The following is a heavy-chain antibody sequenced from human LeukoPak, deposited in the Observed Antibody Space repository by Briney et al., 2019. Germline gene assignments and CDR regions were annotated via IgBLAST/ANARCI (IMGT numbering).Heavy chain of an antibody. Sequence: GGSLRLSCAASGFTFSRFGMNWVRQAPGKGLEWVAVISYDGSNKYYADSVKGRFTISRDNSKNTLYLQMNSLRAEDTAVYYCAREEYSGSYFDYWGQGTLVTVSS. V-gene: IGHV3-30*03. D-gene: IGHD1-26*01. CDR1: GFTFSRFG. J-gene: IGHJ4*02. CDR3: AREEYSGSYFDY. CDR2: ISYDGSNK.